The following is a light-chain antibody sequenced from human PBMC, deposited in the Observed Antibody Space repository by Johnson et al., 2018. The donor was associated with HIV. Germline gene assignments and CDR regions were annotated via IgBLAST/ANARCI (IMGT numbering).Light chain of an antibody. CDR2: DNN. CDR3: GTWDNSLSAHFV. V-gene: IGLV1-51*01. CDR1: SSNIGNNY. Sequence: QSVLTQPPSVSAAPGQTVTISCSGSSSNIGNNYVSWYQQLPGTVPKLLIYDNNKRPSGIPDRFSGSKSGTSATLGITGLQTGDEADYYCGTWDNSLSAHFVFGSGTKITVL. J-gene: IGLJ1*01.